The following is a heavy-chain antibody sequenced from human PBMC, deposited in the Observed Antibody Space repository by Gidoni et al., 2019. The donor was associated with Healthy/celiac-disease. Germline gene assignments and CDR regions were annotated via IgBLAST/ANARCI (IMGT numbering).Heavy chain of an antibody. Sequence: QVQLVQSGAEVKKPGSSVKVSCKASGGPFSSYTIRWVRQAPGQGLEWMGRIIPILGIANYAQKFQGRVTITADKSTSTAYMELSSLRSEDTAVYYCARDLKIKDDYGWGSYRPSYGFDYWGQGTLVTVSS. J-gene: IGHJ4*02. CDR3: ARDLKIKDDYGWGSYRPSYGFDY. D-gene: IGHD3-16*02. CDR1: GGPFSSYT. CDR2: IIPILGIA. V-gene: IGHV1-69*08.